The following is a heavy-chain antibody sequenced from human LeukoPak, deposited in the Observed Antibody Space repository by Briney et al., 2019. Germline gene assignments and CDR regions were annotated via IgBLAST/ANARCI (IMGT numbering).Heavy chain of an antibody. J-gene: IGHJ4*02. CDR3: NNAGGDYYHR. D-gene: IGHD2-21*01. V-gene: IGHV3-43*01. CDR1: GFTFDHHS. Sequence: TGGSLRLSCAPSGFTFDHHSMHWVRQPPGKGLEWVSLITWDSSRTHYSGSVEGRFTISRDNSKSSLYLQMDSLRTEDTAFCAKNNAGGDYYHRWGQGTLVTVS. CDR2: ITWDSSRT.